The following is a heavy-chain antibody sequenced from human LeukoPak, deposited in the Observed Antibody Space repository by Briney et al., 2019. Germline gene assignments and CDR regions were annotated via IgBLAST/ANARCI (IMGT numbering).Heavy chain of an antibody. Sequence: ASVKVSCKASGYTFTSYDINWVRQATGQGLEWMGWMNPNSGNTGYAQKFQGRVTMTRDTSTSAVYMELSSLKSEDTAIYYCTTRSCGAGACSSSFYYYYGLHFWGQGTTVSVSS. CDR2: MNPNSGNT. CDR1: GYTFTSYD. J-gene: IGHJ6*02. D-gene: IGHD3-16*01. V-gene: IGHV1-8*01. CDR3: TTRSCGAGACSSSFYYYYGLHF.